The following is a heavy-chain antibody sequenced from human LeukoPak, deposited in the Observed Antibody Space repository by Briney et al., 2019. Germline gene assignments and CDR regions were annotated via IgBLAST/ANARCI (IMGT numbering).Heavy chain of an antibody. J-gene: IGHJ3*02. CDR2: IYPGDSDT. V-gene: IGHV5-51*01. CDR3: ARRVVEYYYDSSGYYQDDAFDI. CDR1: GYSFTSYC. D-gene: IGHD3-22*01. Sequence: GESLKISCKGSGYSFTSYCIGWVRQMPGTRLEWMGIIYPGDSDTRYRPSFQGQVTISADKSISTAYLQWSSLKASDTAMYYCARRVVEYYYDSSGYYQDDAFDIWGQGTMVTVSS.